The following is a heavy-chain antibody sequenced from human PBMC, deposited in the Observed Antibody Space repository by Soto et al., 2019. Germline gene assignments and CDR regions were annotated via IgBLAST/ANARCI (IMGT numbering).Heavy chain of an antibody. V-gene: IGHV4-30-2*01. CDR2: IYDSGNT. CDR3: ARGQGAAAGHSNFDY. J-gene: IGHJ4*02. CDR1: GGSISGTTYS. Sequence: QLQLQESGSGLVKPSRTLSLTCAVSGGSISGTTYSWSWIRQPPGKGLEWIGYIYDSGNTYYNPSLKSQFSISVDRSKNQFSLKLSSVTAADTAVYYCARGQGAAAGHSNFDYWGQGALVTVSS. D-gene: IGHD6-13*01.